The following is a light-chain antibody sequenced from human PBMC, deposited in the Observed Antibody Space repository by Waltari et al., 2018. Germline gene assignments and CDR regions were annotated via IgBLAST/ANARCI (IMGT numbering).Light chain of an antibody. CDR2: LGS. J-gene: IGKJ1*01. Sequence: EIVMTQSPLSLPVTPGEPASISCRPSQCLVHSSGRNYVAWYLQKPGQSPQLLIYLGSNRAPGVPDRFSGSASGTDFTLKISRVEAEDVGIYYCMQGLYTPWTFGQGTKVEIK. CDR1: QCLVHSSGRNY. V-gene: IGKV2-28*01. CDR3: MQGLYTPWT.